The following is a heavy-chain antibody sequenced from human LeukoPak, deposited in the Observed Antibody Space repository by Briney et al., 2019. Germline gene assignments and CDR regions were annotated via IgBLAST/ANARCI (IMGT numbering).Heavy chain of an antibody. Sequence: ASVKVSCKASRVTFSSYTISWVPQAPRQGLECMGRIIPILAIANYAQKFQGRVTITADKSTSTAYMELSSLRSEDTGVYYCARDNGDGSDYWGQGTLVTVSS. CDR2: IIPILAIA. CDR1: RVTFSSYT. CDR3: ARDNGDGSDY. V-gene: IGHV1-69*04. D-gene: IGHD4-17*01. J-gene: IGHJ4*02.